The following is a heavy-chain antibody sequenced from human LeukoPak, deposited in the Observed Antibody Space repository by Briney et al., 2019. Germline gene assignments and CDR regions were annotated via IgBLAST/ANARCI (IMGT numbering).Heavy chain of an antibody. Sequence: PSETLSLTCTVSGGSIDSNYWSWIRQPPGKGLEWIGYIHDDGSTNLNPSLQSRVIIPVDTSKSQFSLRLSSVTAADTAVYYCARSYYYGSGNVVFDHWGQGSLVTVSS. CDR3: ARSYYYGSGNVVFDH. CDR2: IHDDGST. D-gene: IGHD3-10*01. J-gene: IGHJ4*02. CDR1: GGSIDSNY. V-gene: IGHV4-59*01.